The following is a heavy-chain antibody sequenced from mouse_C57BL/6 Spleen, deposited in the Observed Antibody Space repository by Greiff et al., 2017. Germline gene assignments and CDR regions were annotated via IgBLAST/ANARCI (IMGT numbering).Heavy chain of an antibody. D-gene: IGHD1-1*01. Sequence: VKLKQSGAELARPGASVKLSCKASGYTFTSYGISWVKQRTGQGLEWIGEIYPRSGNTYYNEKFKGKATRTADKSSSTAYMELRSLTAEDSAVYCCARDPITAVVAHYAMDYWGQGTSVTVSS. J-gene: IGHJ4*01. V-gene: IGHV1-81*01. CDR2: IYPRSGNT. CDR1: GYTFTSYG. CDR3: ARDPITAVVAHYAMDY.